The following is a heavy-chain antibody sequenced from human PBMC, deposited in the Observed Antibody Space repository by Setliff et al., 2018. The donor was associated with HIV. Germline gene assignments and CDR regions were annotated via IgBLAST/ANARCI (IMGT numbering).Heavy chain of an antibody. D-gene: IGHD3-9*01. CDR2: ISSSGSSI. Sequence: PGGSLRLSCAASGFTFSNYYMTWIRQAPGKGLEWVSYISSSGSSIYYADSVKGRFTISRDNAKNSLYLQMNSLRAEDTAVYYCARPLTGYSITHYYYMDVWGKGTTVTVSS. J-gene: IGHJ6*03. CDR3: ARPLTGYSITHYYYMDV. V-gene: IGHV3-11*04. CDR1: GFTFSNYY.